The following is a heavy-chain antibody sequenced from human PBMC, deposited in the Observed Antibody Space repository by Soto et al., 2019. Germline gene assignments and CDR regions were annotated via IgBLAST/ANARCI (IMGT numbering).Heavy chain of an antibody. CDR2: IYWNDNK. CDR1: GFSLSTSGVG. CDR3: AHRAGQEGLVY. V-gene: IGHV2-5*01. Sequence: QITLKESGPTLVKPTQTLTLTCTFSGFSLSTSGVGVGWIRQPPGKALEWLALIYWNDNKLYSPSLKSRLTIPKDTSKSQVVLTMTNMDTVDTATFYCAHRAGQEGLVYWGQETLVTVSS. D-gene: IGHD3-10*01. J-gene: IGHJ4*02.